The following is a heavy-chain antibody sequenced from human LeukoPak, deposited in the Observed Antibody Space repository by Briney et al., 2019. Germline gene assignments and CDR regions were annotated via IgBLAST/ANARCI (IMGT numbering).Heavy chain of an antibody. D-gene: IGHD4-17*01. CDR1: GFTFSSYW. CDR3: ARGYGDYEFDY. V-gene: IGHV3-7*03. CDR2: INHNGNVN. J-gene: IGHJ4*02. Sequence: GGSLRLSCAASGFTFSSYWMNWARQAPGKGLEWVASINHNGNVNYYVDSVKGRFTISRDNAKNSLYLQMSNLRAEDTAVYYCARGYGDYEFDYWGQGTLVTVSS.